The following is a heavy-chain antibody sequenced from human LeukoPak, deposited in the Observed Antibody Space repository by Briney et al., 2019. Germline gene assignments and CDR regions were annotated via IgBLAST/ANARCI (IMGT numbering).Heavy chain of an antibody. D-gene: IGHD7-27*01. CDR3: ARDGYWGHFDP. V-gene: IGHV4-34*01. Sequence: SYALSLTCAVYGGYSSSYYRSWIRKPPVTGPKWNREINHSDSTNYNPSLKSRATISVDTSKNQIYPNQNSVTAADTAVYYCARDGYWGHFDPWGQGTLVTVSS. CDR1: GGYSSSYY. J-gene: IGHJ5*02. CDR2: INHSDST.